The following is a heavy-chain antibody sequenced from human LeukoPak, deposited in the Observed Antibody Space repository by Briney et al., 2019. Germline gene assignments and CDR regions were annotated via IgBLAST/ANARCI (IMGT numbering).Heavy chain of an antibody. D-gene: IGHD2-15*01. Sequence: ASVKVSCKASGYTFTSYGISWVRQAPGQGLEGMGWISAYNGNTNYAQKLQGRVTMTTDTSTSTAYTELRSMRSDDTAVYYCARVVLAGDAFDIWGQGTMVTVSS. CDR3: ARVVLAGDAFDI. V-gene: IGHV1-18*01. CDR2: ISAYNGNT. J-gene: IGHJ3*02. CDR1: GYTFTSYG.